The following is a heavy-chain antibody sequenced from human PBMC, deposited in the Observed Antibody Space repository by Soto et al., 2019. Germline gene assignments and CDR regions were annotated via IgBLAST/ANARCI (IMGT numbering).Heavy chain of an antibody. CDR3: ARGGDIDFWSGYSREYSYYGMDV. V-gene: IGHV1-18*01. J-gene: IGHJ6*02. Sequence: ASVKVSCKAFGYNFPSYGITWVRQAPGQRLEWMGWVSGYNRNTNYAQKFQDRVTITTDTSTSTAYMELRSLISDDTAVYYCARGGDIDFWSGYSREYSYYGMDVWGQGTTVTVSS. D-gene: IGHD3-3*01. CDR2: VSGYNRNT. CDR1: GYNFPSYG.